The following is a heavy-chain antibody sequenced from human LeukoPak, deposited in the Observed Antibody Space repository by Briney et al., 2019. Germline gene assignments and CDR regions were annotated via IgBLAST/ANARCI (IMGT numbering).Heavy chain of an antibody. D-gene: IGHD3-16*01. J-gene: IGHJ4*02. V-gene: IGHV3-48*01. Sequence: GGSLRLSCAASGFTFSGYSMNWVRQAPGKGLEWVSYISVGGSIIYQADSVKGRFTISRDNAKSSLYLQMSSLRAEDTALYYCAGDANDYASPPDYWGQGTLVTVSS. CDR3: AGDANDYASPPDY. CDR2: ISVGGSII. CDR1: GFTFSGYS.